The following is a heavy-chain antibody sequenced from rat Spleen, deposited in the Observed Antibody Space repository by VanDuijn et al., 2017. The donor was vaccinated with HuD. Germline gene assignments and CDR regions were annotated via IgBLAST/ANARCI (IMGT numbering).Heavy chain of an antibody. CDR1: GFSLSNYG. D-gene: IGHD1-2*01. CDR2: IWGNGNA. Sequence: QVQLKESGPGLVQPSQTLSLTCTVSGFSLSNYGVIWVRQPPGKGREWMGVIWGNGNANYNSALKSRLSISRDTSKSQVFLKRNNLQTEDTAIHFCARSDFSNPYYFDYWGQGVMVTVSS. J-gene: IGHJ2*01. V-gene: IGHV2-13*01. CDR3: ARSDFSNPYYFDY.